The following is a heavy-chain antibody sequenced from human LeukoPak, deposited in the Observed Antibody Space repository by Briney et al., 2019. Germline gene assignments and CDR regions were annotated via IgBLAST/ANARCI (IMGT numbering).Heavy chain of an antibody. J-gene: IGHJ5*02. CDR2: IYHSGST. CDR3: ARVLGGATQGRWFDP. V-gene: IGHV4-30-2*01. CDR1: GVSISSGGYY. D-gene: IGHD1-26*01. Sequence: PSQTLSLTCTVSGVSISSGGYYWSWIRQPPGKGLEWIGYIYHSGSTYYNPSLKSRVTISVDRSKNQFSLKLSSVTAADTAVYYCARVLGGATQGRWFDPWGQGTLVTVSS.